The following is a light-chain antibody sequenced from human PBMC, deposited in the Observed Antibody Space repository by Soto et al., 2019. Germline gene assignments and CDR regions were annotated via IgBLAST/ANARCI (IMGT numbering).Light chain of an antibody. J-gene: IGLJ3*02. CDR1: SSDVGGYNY. Sequence: QSALTQPASVSGSPGQSITLSCSGTSSDVGGYNYVSWYQQHPGKAPKLMIYEVSNRPSGVSNRFSGSKSANTASLTISGLQVEDEAAYYCSSYTTSSIWVFGGGTKLTVL. V-gene: IGLV2-14*01. CDR2: EVS. CDR3: SSYTTSSIWV.